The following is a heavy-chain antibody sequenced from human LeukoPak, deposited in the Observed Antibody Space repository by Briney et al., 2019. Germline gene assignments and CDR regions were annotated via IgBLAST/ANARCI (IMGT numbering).Heavy chain of an antibody. CDR1: GFTFSDNW. CDR3: AKGFAGGYYDYVWGSYRYPVEYFDY. J-gene: IGHJ4*02. CDR2: ISPDGSDT. V-gene: IGHV3-74*01. D-gene: IGHD3-16*02. Sequence: GGPLRLSCAASGFTFSDNWMHGARQAPGKGLVWVSRISPDGSDTVYADSVKGRFTVSRDNRKNTLYLQMNSLRAEDTAVYYCAKGFAGGYYDYVWGSYRYPVEYFDYWGQGTLVTVSS.